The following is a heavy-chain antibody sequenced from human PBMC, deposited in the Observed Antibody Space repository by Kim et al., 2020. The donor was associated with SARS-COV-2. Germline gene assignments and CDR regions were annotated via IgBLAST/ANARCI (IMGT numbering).Heavy chain of an antibody. J-gene: IGHJ4*02. CDR1: GFTFSSYE. Sequence: GGSLRLSCADSGFTFSSYEMNWVRQAPGKGLEWVSYISSSGSTIYYADSVKGRFTISRDNAKNSLYLQMNSLRAEDTAVYYCATESITIFGVGIPFDYLGQGTLVTVSS. D-gene: IGHD3-3*01. CDR3: ATESITIFGVGIPFDY. V-gene: IGHV3-48*03. CDR2: ISSSGSTI.